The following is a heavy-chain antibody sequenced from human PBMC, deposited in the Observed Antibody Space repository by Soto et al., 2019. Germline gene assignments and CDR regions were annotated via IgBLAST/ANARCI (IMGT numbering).Heavy chain of an antibody. V-gene: IGHV3-23*01. J-gene: IGHJ4*02. D-gene: IGHD5-12*01. CDR1: GLIFSDFA. CDR3: AKDIDRGGWYYLDS. CDR2: ISGNGGST. Sequence: EVQLLESGGGLVQPGGSLTLSCAASGLIFSDFAMTWVRQAPGKGLEWVSTISGNGGSTYFAAPIKGRFTISRDNSKNLLYLQMRSLRDEDTAKYYCAKDIDRGGWYYLDSWGQGTPVTVSS.